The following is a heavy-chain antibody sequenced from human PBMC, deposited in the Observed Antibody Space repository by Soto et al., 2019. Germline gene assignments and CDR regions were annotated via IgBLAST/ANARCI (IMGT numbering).Heavy chain of an antibody. J-gene: IGHJ6*02. CDR2: IYPGDSDT. CDR3: ARQGNYYESVWVNYYVMDV. Sequence: PGESLNISCEASGYSFTTYWIGWVRQMPGKGLEWMGIIYPGDSDTRYSPSFQGQVTISADKSISTAYLQWSSLKASDTAMYYCARQGNYYESVWVNYYVMDVWGQGTTVIVSS. CDR1: GYSFTTYW. D-gene: IGHD3-22*01. V-gene: IGHV5-51*01.